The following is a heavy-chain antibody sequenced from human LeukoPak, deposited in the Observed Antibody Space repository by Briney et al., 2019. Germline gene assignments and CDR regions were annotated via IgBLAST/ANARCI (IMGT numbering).Heavy chain of an antibody. Sequence: PSETLSLTCTVSGGSISSGGYYWSWIRQHPGKGLEWIGYIYYSGSTYYNPSLKSRVTISVDTSKNQFSLKLSSVTAADTAVYYCARKRGYSGYDSLEVDYWGQGIMVTVSS. J-gene: IGHJ4*02. CDR3: ARKRGYSGYDSLEVDY. V-gene: IGHV4-31*03. CDR1: GGSISSGGYY. CDR2: IYYSGST. D-gene: IGHD5-12*01.